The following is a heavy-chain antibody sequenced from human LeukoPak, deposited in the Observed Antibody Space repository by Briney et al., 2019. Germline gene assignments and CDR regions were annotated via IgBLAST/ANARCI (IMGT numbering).Heavy chain of an antibody. V-gene: IGHV3-23*01. Sequence: GGSLRLSCAASGFTFSNYAMSWVRQAPGKGLEWVSAISGTGGGTYYADSVKGRFTTSRDNSENTLYLQMNSLRAEDTAAYYCARGRNYCSSGSCFPDYRGQGTLVTVSS. J-gene: IGHJ4*02. D-gene: IGHD2-15*01. CDR2: ISGTGGGT. CDR1: GFTFSNYA. CDR3: ARGRNYCSSGSCFPDY.